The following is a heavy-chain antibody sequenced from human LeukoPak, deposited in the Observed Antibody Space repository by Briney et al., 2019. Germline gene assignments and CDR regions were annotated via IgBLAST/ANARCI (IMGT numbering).Heavy chain of an antibody. D-gene: IGHD3-10*01. Sequence: SETLSLTCNVSGGSISSSSYYWGWIRQPPGKGLEWIGSIYYSGSTYYNPSLKSRVTISVDTSKNQFSLKLSSVTAADTAVYYCARTPQTHYYGSGSYHDWGQGTLVTVSS. CDR2: IYYSGST. CDR3: ARTPQTHYYGSGSYHD. J-gene: IGHJ4*02. V-gene: IGHV4-39*07. CDR1: GGSISSSSYY.